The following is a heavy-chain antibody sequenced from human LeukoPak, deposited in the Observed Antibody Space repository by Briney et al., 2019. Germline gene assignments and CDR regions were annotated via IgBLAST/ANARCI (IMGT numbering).Heavy chain of an antibody. CDR1: GYTFATYF. V-gene: IGHV1-2*02. CDR2: IKPNSGVT. J-gene: IGHJ4*02. CDR3: ARPTYCGSNCYFNFDY. Sequence: GASVKVSCKTSGYTFATYFMHWVRQAPGQGLEWMGYIKPNSGVTNYAQKFRGRVTMTWDTSTSTAYIELSGLTSDDTGIYYCARPTYCGSNCYFNFDYWGQGTLVTVSS. D-gene: IGHD2-21*02.